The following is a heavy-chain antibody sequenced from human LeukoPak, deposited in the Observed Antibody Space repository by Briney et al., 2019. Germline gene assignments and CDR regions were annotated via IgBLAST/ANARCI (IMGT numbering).Heavy chain of an antibody. Sequence: PGGSLRLSCAASGFTFSSYSMNWVRQAPGKGLEWVSSISSSSSYIYYADSVKGRFTISRDNAKNSLYLQMNSLRAEDTAVYYCAREQQLVHFYYYYMDVWGKGTTVTVSS. D-gene: IGHD6-6*01. V-gene: IGHV3-21*01. CDR1: GFTFSSYS. CDR2: ISSSSSYI. CDR3: AREQQLVHFYYYYMDV. J-gene: IGHJ6*03.